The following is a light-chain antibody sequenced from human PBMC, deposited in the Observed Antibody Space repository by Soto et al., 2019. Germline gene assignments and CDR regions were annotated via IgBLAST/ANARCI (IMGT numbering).Light chain of an antibody. CDR2: GAS. CDR1: QSVISY. J-gene: IGKJ4*01. V-gene: IGKV3-20*01. Sequence: ESVLTQSPGTLSLSQGERATLSCRASQSVISYLAWYQQKPGQAPRLLIYGASSRATGIPDRFSGSGSGTDFTLTISRLEPEDFAVYYCQQYGSPKLTFGGGTKVDIK. CDR3: QQYGSPKLT.